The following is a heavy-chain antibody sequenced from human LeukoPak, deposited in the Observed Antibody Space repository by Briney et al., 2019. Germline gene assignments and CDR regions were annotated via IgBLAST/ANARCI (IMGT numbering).Heavy chain of an antibody. J-gene: IGHJ5*02. CDR3: ARQGYCSSTSRYDSWWLAP. CDR1: GFPISSGYY. D-gene: IGHD2-2*01. V-gene: IGHV4-38-2*01. Sequence: PSETLSLTCAVSGFPISSGYYLGWVREPPREWLEGIGSIYYSGSTYYNPSIKSRVTISVDSSKHQFSLKLSSVNAADTAVYYCARQGYCSSTSRYDSWWLAPWGQRTLVTVSS. CDR2: IYYSGST.